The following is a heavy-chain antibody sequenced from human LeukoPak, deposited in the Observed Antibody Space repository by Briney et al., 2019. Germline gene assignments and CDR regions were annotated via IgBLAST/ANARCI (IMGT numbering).Heavy chain of an antibody. Sequence: GGSLRLSCATSGLSFSSHAFSWVRQAPGKGLEWVSAINGYTTYYADSVKGRFTISRDNSENTVYLQMDSLRADDTAVYYCAKASPVLRFLEWLSFDYWGQGTLVTVSS. CDR1: GLSFSSHA. D-gene: IGHD3-3*01. CDR3: AKASPVLRFLEWLSFDY. V-gene: IGHV3-23*01. J-gene: IGHJ4*02. CDR2: INGYTT.